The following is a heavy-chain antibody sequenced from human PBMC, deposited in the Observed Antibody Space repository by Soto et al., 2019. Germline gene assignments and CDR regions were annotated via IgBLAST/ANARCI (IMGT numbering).Heavy chain of an antibody. CDR3: ARDPRSNGYYYYFDS. V-gene: IGHV3-30-3*01. D-gene: IGHD3-22*01. CDR1: GFTLSTYT. J-gene: IGHJ4*02. Sequence: SLRLSCAASGFTLSTYTMHWVRQAPGKGLEWVAVISYDGSNKYYVDSVKGRFTISRDNPKNTLFLQMDSLRAEDTAVYYCARDPRSNGYYYYFDSWGQGTLVTVSS. CDR2: ISYDGSNK.